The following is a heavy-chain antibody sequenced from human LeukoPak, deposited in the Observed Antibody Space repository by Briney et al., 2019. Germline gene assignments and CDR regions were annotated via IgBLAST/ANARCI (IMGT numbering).Heavy chain of an antibody. Sequence: PSETLSLTCTVSGGSISSYYCSWIRQPPGKGLEWIGYIYYSGSTNYNPSLKSRVTISVDTSKNQFSLKLSSVTAADTAVYYCARHRRYYDSSGYSFYGLFDYWGQGTLVTVSS. CDR3: ARHRRYYDSSGYSFYGLFDY. D-gene: IGHD3-22*01. V-gene: IGHV4-59*01. CDR1: GGSISSYY. J-gene: IGHJ4*02. CDR2: IYYSGST.